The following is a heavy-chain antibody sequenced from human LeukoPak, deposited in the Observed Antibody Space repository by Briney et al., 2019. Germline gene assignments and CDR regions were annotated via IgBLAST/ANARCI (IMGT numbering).Heavy chain of an antibody. Sequence: GESLNISCQGSGYSFTSYWIGWVRQMPGKGLEWMGVIYPGDSDTRYSPSFQGQVTISADKSISTAYLQWSSLKASDTAMYYCARFDLDIVASAFDYWGQGTLVTVSS. D-gene: IGHD5-12*01. CDR2: IYPGDSDT. V-gene: IGHV5-51*01. CDR3: ARFDLDIVASAFDY. J-gene: IGHJ4*02. CDR1: GYSFTSYW.